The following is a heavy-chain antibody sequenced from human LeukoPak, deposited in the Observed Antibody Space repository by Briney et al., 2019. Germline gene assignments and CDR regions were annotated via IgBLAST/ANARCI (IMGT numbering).Heavy chain of an antibody. V-gene: IGHV4-59*01. CDR1: GGSISSYF. CDR2: IYYSGST. D-gene: IGHD2-2*01. Sequence: ETLSLTCTVSGGSISSYFWSWIRQPPGEGLEWIGYIYYSGSTNFNPSLKSRVTISVDTSKNQFSLKLSSVTAADTAVYYCARGGLEYQLLSYFDYWGQGTLVTVSS. CDR3: ARGGLEYQLLSYFDY. J-gene: IGHJ4*02.